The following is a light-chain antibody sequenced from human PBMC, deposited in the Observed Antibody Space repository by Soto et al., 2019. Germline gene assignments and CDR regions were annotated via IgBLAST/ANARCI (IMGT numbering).Light chain of an antibody. CDR1: QSLLHSDGKTY. V-gene: IGKV2D-29*01. J-gene: IGKJ1*01. CDR3: MQSIQLPWT. CDR2: EVS. Sequence: DIVMTQTPLSLSVTPGQPASISCKSSQSLLHSDGKTYLYWYLQKAGQPPQLLIYEVSNRFLGVPDRFSGSGSGTDFTLKISRKKAEDVGVYYCMQSIQLPWTFGQGTKVEIK.